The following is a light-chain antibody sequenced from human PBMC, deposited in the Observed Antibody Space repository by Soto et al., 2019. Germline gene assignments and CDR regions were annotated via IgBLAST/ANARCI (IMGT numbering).Light chain of an antibody. CDR1: QSISSW. J-gene: IGKJ1*01. CDR2: DAS. Sequence: DIQMTQSPSTLSASVGDSVTITCRASQSISSWLAWYQQKPGKAPKLLIYDASTLENGVPSRFSGSASGTDFTLTISSLQPYDFATYYCQQYNSYSPRTFGQGTKVDIK. CDR3: QQYNSYSPRT. V-gene: IGKV1-5*01.